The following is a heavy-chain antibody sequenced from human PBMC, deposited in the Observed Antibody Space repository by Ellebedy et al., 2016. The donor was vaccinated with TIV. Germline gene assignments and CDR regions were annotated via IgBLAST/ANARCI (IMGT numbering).Heavy chain of an antibody. CDR2: VKSDGSTT. Sequence: GESLKTSCAAPGFTFSPPWRHWLRQAPGKGLVWVSLVKSDGSTTNYADYVRGRFTIPREHAKNTVYLQMNSLRADDTAVYYCASGDSYGYDYWGQGTLVTVSS. D-gene: IGHD5-18*01. CDR1: GFTFSPPW. CDR3: ASGDSYGYDY. V-gene: IGHV3-74*01. J-gene: IGHJ4*02.